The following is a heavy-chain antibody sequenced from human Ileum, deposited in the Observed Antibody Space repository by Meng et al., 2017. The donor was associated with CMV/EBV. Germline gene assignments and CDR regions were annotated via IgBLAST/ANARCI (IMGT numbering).Heavy chain of an antibody. Sequence: QGQLPQGGAGLLQPSETPSLTFGVYGGSFSNYYWSWIRQSPGKGLEWIGEIHPSGSTYYNPSLNSRVTMSVDTSKNQFSLNLRSVTAADTAVYYCSRGADAYKSGRSWGQGTLVTVSS. CDR3: SRGADAYKSGRS. CDR1: GGSFSNYY. D-gene: IGHD5-24*01. V-gene: IGHV4-34*01. CDR2: IHPSGST. J-gene: IGHJ5*02.